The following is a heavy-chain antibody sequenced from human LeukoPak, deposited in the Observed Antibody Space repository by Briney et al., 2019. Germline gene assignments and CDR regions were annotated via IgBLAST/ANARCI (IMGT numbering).Heavy chain of an antibody. CDR3: ARGVVTITYYFDY. D-gene: IGHD5-12*01. J-gene: IGHJ4*02. CDR2: ISSSSSYI. CDR1: GLTFSSYS. Sequence: PGGSLRLSCAASGLTFSSYSMNWVRQAPGKGLEWVSSISSSSSYIYYADSVKGRFTISRDNAKNSLYLQMNSLRAEDTAVYYCARGVVTITYYFDYWGQGTLVTVSS. V-gene: IGHV3-21*01.